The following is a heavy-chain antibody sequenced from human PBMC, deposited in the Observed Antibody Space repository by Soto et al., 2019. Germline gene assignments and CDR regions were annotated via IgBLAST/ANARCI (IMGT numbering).Heavy chain of an antibody. D-gene: IGHD1-26*01. Sequence: EVQLVESGGGLVQSGGSLRLSCAASGFSFNSYEMNWVRQSPGKGLEFVSYIDTRSTTITYAESVKGRFAISRDNAKNSLFLQLNSLRVEDTAVYYCAGGVGLSGKYYALDIWGQGTMVTVSS. CDR3: AGGVGLSGKYYALDI. CDR1: GFSFNSYE. V-gene: IGHV3-48*03. CDR2: IDTRSTTI. J-gene: IGHJ3*02.